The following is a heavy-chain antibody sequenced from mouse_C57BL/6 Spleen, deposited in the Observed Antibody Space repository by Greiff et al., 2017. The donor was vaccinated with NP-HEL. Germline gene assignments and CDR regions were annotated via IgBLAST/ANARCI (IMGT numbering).Heavy chain of an antibody. J-gene: IGHJ4*01. V-gene: IGHV7-3*01. CDR3: ARSFITTVVATRYAMDY. D-gene: IGHD1-1*01. Sequence: EVKVVESGGGLVQPGGSLSLSCAASGFTFTDYYMSWVRQPPGKALEWLGFIRNKANGYTTEYSASVKGRFTISRDNSQSILYLQMNALRAEDSATYYCARSFITTVVATRYAMDYWGQGTSVTVSS. CDR1: GFTFTDYY. CDR2: IRNKANGYTT.